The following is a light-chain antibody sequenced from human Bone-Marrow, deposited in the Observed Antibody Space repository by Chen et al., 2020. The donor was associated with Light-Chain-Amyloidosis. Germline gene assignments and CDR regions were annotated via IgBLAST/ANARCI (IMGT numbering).Light chain of an antibody. CDR2: RDT. J-gene: IGLJ2*01. CDR3: QSADSSGTYEVI. Sequence: SYELTQPPSVSVSPGPTARITCSGDDLPTKYAYWYQEKPGQAPVLVIHRDTERPSGSTERFSGSSSGTTATLTISGVQAEDEADYHWQSADSSGTYEVIFGGGTKLTVL. CDR1: DLPTKY. V-gene: IGLV3-25*03.